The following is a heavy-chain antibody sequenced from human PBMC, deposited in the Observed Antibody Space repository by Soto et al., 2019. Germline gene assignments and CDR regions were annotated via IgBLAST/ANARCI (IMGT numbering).Heavy chain of an antibody. Sequence: QVQLQESGPGLVKPSETLSLTCTVSGGSISSYYWSWIRQPPGKGLEWIGYIYYSGSTNYNPSLKSRVTISVDTSKNQFSLKLSSVTAADTAVYYCAIGKLDDSSGYYPDYWGQGTLVTVSS. CDR3: AIGKLDDSSGYYPDY. CDR1: GGSISSYY. D-gene: IGHD3-22*01. CDR2: IYYSGST. J-gene: IGHJ4*02. V-gene: IGHV4-59*01.